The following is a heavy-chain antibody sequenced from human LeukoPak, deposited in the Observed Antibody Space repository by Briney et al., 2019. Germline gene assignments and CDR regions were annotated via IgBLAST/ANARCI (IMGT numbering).Heavy chain of an antibody. J-gene: IGHJ4*02. V-gene: IGHV3-23*01. CDR3: AKDLGRITMIVVVITLDY. D-gene: IGHD3-22*01. Sequence: GGSLRLSCAASGFTFSSYAVSWVRQAPGKGLEWVSAISGSGGSTYYADSVKGRFTISRDNSKNTLYLQMNSPRAEDTAVYYCAKDLGRITMIVVVITLDYWGQGTLVTVSS. CDR2: ISGSGGST. CDR1: GFTFSSYA.